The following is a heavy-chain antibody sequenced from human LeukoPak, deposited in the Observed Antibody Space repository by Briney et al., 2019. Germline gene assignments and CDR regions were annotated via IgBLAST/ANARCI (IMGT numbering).Heavy chain of an antibody. Sequence: SETLSLTCTVSGGSISSSSYYWGWIRQPPGKGLEWIGSIYYSGSTYYNPSLKSRVTISVDTSNNQFSLKLSSVIAADTAVYYCARGRDSSGWYLNWFDPWGQGTLVTVSS. CDR2: IYYSGST. V-gene: IGHV4-39*01. CDR3: ARGRDSSGWYLNWFDP. J-gene: IGHJ5*02. CDR1: GGSISSSSYY. D-gene: IGHD6-19*01.